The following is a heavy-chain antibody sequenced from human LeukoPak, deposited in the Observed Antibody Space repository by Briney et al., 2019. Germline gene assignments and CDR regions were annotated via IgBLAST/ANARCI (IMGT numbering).Heavy chain of an antibody. J-gene: IGHJ5*02. CDR2: IYYSGNT. CDR1: GGSISSSYYY. D-gene: IGHD1-26*01. CDR3: ARLGKWEPQGWFDP. V-gene: IGHV4-39*01. Sequence: SETLSLTCTVSGGSISSSYYYWGWIRQPPGKGLEWIGSIYYSGNTYYNPSLKSRVTISVDTSKNQFSLRLSSVTAADTAVYYCARLGKWEPQGWFDPWGQGTLVTVSS.